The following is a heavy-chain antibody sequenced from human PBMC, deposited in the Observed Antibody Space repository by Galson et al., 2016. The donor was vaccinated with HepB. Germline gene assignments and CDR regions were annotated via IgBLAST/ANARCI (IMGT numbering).Heavy chain of an antibody. J-gene: IGHJ1*01. Sequence: SLRLSCAASGFTFSTYAMGWVRQVPGKGLEWASTVSHSGDSKYYADSVKGRFSVSRDDSTNTVSLQMNSLRAEDTAVYYCGKEGGAYNSGGYFDHWGQGTLVTVSS. V-gene: IGHV3-23*01. CDR1: GFTFSTYA. D-gene: IGHD3-22*01. CDR2: VSHSGDSK. CDR3: GKEGGAYNSGGYFDH.